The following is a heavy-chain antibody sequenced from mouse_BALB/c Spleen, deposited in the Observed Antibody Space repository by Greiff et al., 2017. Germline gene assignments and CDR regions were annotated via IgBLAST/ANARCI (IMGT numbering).Heavy chain of an antibody. CDR2: ISTYYGDA. D-gene: IGHD2-1*01. CDR1: GYTFTDYA. J-gene: IGHJ3*01. CDR3: ARGGGNYVRFAY. Sequence: VQLQQSGAELVRPGVSVKISCKGSGYTFTDYAMHWVKQSHAKSLEWIGVISTYYGDASYNQKFKGKATMTVDKSSSTAYMELARLTSEDSAIYYCARGGGNYVRFAYWGQGTLVTVSA. V-gene: IGHV1S137*01.